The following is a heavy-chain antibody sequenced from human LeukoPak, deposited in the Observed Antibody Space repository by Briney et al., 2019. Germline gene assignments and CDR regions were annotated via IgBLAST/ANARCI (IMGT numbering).Heavy chain of an antibody. Sequence: SETLSHTCTMSGGSISGYYWSWVRQPAGKGLEWIGRIYTSGNTNYNPSLRSRVTMSVDTSKKQFSLRLGSVTAADTAVYYCARDGGSGVRDGFDIWGQGTMVTVSS. CDR3: ARDGGSGVRDGFDI. CDR1: GGSISGYY. CDR2: IYTSGNT. D-gene: IGHD3-10*01. J-gene: IGHJ3*02. V-gene: IGHV4-4*07.